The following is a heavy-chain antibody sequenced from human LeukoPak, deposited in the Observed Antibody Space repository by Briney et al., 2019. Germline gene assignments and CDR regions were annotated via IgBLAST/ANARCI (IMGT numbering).Heavy chain of an antibody. CDR2: INSDGSST. D-gene: IGHD3-10*01. Sequence: GGSLRFSCAASGFTFSSYWMHGVRQAPGKGLVWVSRINSDGSSTSYADSVKGRFTISRDNAKNTLYLQMNSLRAEDTAVYYCARGLLWFGESSFDYWGQGTLVTVSS. V-gene: IGHV3-74*01. CDR1: GFTFSSYW. J-gene: IGHJ4*02. CDR3: ARGLLWFGESSFDY.